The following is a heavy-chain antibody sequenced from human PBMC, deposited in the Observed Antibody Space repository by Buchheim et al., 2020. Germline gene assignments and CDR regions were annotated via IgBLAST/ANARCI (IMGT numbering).Heavy chain of an antibody. CDR3: ARGEKGQKEGHYITMVRGVIFPV. CDR1: GGSVSSGSYY. D-gene: IGHD3-10*01. CDR2: IYYSGST. J-gene: IGHJ4*02. V-gene: IGHV4-61*01. Sequence: QVQLQESGPGLVKPSETLSLTCTVSGGSVSSGSYYWSWIRQPPGKGLEWIGYIYYSGSTNYNPSLKSRVTISVDTSKNQFSLKLSSVTAADTAVYYCARGEKGQKEGHYITMVRGVIFPVWGQGTL.